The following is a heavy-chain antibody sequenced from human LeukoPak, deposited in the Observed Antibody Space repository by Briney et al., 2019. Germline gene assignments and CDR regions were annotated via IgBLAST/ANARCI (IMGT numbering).Heavy chain of an antibody. D-gene: IGHD7-27*01. CDR2: ISGSGGST. J-gene: IGHJ5*02. V-gene: IGHV3-23*01. Sequence: HPGGSPRLSCAASGFTFSSYAMSWVRQAPGKGLEWVSAISGSGGSTYYADSVKGRFTISRDNSKNTPYLQMNSLRAEDTAVYYCAKRPRIGWGSRGNWFDPWGQGTLVTVSS. CDR1: GFTFSSYA. CDR3: AKRPRIGWGSRGNWFDP.